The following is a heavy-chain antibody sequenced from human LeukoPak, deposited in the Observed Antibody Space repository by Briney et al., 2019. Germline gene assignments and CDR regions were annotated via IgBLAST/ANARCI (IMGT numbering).Heavy chain of an antibody. CDR2: INHSGST. CDR3: ARHRFRGNWFDP. Sequence: PSETLSLTCAVYGGSFSGYYWSWIRQPPGKGLEWIGEINHSGSTNYNPSLKSRVTISVDTSKNQFSLKLSSVTAADTAVYYCARHRFRGNWFDPWGQGTLVTVSS. J-gene: IGHJ5*02. V-gene: IGHV4-34*01. CDR1: GGSFSGYY. D-gene: IGHD3-10*01.